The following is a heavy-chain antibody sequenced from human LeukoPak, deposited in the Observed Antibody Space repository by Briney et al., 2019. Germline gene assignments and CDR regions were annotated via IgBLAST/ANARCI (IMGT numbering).Heavy chain of an antibody. Sequence: GESLKISCKGSGYSFTSYWIGWVRQMPGKGLEWMGITYPGDSDTRYSPSFQGQVTISADKSISTAYLQWSSLKASDTAMYYCARGEDIVVVPAAMPQYFQHWGQGTLVTVSS. D-gene: IGHD2-2*01. V-gene: IGHV5-51*01. CDR1: GYSFTSYW. J-gene: IGHJ1*01. CDR3: ARGEDIVVVPAAMPQYFQH. CDR2: TYPGDSDT.